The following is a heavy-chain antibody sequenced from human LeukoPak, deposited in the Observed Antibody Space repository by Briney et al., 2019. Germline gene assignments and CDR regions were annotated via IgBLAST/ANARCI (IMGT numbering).Heavy chain of an antibody. CDR3: ARIWLYDSSGSDPYYFDY. CDR1: GFSLSTSGMR. D-gene: IGHD3-22*01. J-gene: IGHJ4*02. CDR2: NALDGAK. V-gene: IGHV2-70*04. Sequence: SGPALVKPTQTLTLTCTFSGFSLSTSGMRVSWIRQPPGKALDRLSRNALDGAKFYSTSLKTRLTISKDTSKNQVVLTMTNMDPVDTATYYCARIWLYDSSGSDPYYFDYWGQGTLVTVSS.